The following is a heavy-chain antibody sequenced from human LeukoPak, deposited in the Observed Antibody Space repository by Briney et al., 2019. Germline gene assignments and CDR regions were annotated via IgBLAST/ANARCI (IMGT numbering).Heavy chain of an antibody. CDR1: GGSISSYY. J-gene: IGHJ4*02. V-gene: IGHV4-59*12. Sequence: RSSETLSLTCTVSGGSISSYYWSWIRQPPGKGLEWIGYIYYSGSTNYNPSLKSRVTISVDTSKNQFSLKLSSVTAADTAVYYCARGPIVVVPAAIEVKTLTEGPFDYWGQGTLVTVSS. CDR3: ARGPIVVVPAAIEVKTLTEGPFDY. D-gene: IGHD2-2*02. CDR2: IYYSGST.